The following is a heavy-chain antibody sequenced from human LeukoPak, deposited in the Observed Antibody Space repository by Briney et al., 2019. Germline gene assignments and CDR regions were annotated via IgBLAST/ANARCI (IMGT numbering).Heavy chain of an antibody. CDR2: INYSGKT. Sequence: SETLSLTCTVSGGSISSSSYYWGWIRQPPGKGLEWIGSINYSGKTYYNPSLKSRVTISVDTSKSQSSLKLSSVTAADTAVYYCARDIPTGYHDYWGQGTLVTVSS. J-gene: IGHJ4*02. CDR1: GGSISSSSYY. D-gene: IGHD3-9*01. CDR3: ARDIPTGYHDY. V-gene: IGHV4-39*07.